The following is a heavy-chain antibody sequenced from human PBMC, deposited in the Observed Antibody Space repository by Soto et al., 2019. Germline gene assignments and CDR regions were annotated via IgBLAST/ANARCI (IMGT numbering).Heavy chain of an antibody. Sequence: SVKVSCKASGGTFSSYAISWVRQAPGQGLEWMGGIIPIFGTANYAQKFQGRVTITADESTSTAYTELSSLRSEDTAVYYCARDEGSVYDFTPGQFDYWGQGTLVTVSS. CDR3: ARDEGSVYDFTPGQFDY. CDR2: IIPIFGTA. J-gene: IGHJ4*02. V-gene: IGHV1-69*13. CDR1: GGTFSSYA. D-gene: IGHD5-12*01.